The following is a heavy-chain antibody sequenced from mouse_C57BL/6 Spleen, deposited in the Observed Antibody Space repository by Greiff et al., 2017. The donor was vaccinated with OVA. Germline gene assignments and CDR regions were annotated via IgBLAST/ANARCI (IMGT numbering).Heavy chain of an antibody. CDR1: GYTFTSYW. J-gene: IGHJ2*01. V-gene: IGHV1-55*01. Sequence: VQLQQPGAELVKPGASVKMSCKASGYTFTSYWITWVKQRPGQGLEWIGDIYPGSGSTNYNEKFKSKATLTVDTSSSTAYMQLSSLTSEDSADYYCAGDYYGSKDYFDYWGQGTTLTVSS. CDR2: IYPGSGST. CDR3: AGDYYGSKDYFDY. D-gene: IGHD1-1*01.